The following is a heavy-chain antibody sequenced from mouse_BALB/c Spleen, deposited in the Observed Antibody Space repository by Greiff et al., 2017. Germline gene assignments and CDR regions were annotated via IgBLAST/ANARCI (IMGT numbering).Heavy chain of an antibody. CDR2: ISSGSSTI. V-gene: IGHV5-17*02. J-gene: IGHJ2*01. D-gene: IGHD1-1*01. CDR1: GFTFSSFG. CDR3: ASHYYGSSPFDY. Sequence: EVMLVESGGGLVQPGGSRKLSCAASGFTFSSFGMHWVRQAPEKGLEWVAYISSGSSTIYYADTVKGRFTISRDNPKNTLFLQMTSLRSEDTAMYYCASHYYGSSPFDYWGQGTTLTVSS.